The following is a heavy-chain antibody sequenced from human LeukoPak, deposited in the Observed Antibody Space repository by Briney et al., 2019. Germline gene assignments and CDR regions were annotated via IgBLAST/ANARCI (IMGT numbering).Heavy chain of an antibody. CDR3: ARGREVLMVYAIYYYGMDV. CDR1: GYTFTSYY. D-gene: IGHD2-8*01. Sequence: SVKVSCKASGYTFTSYYMHWVRQAPGQGLEWMGGIIPIFGTANYAQKFQGRVTITADESTSTAYMELSSLRSEDTAVYYCARGREVLMVYAIYYYGMDVWGQGTTVTVSS. V-gene: IGHV1-69*13. J-gene: IGHJ6*02. CDR2: IIPIFGTA.